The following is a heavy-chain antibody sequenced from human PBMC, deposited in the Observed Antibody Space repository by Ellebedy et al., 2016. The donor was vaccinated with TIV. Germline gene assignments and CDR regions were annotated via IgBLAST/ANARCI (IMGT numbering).Heavy chain of an antibody. CDR3: ARGYYDILTGPLDY. D-gene: IGHD3-9*01. Sequence: GESLKISXAASGFTFSSYSMNWVRQAPGKGLEWVSSISSSSSYIYYADSVKGRFTISRDNAKNSLYLQMNSLRAEDTAVYYCARGYYDILTGPLDYWGQGTLVTVSS. J-gene: IGHJ4*02. V-gene: IGHV3-21*01. CDR1: GFTFSSYS. CDR2: ISSSSSYI.